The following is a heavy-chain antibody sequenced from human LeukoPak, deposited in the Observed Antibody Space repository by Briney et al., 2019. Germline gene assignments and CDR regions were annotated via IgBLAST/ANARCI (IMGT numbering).Heavy chain of an antibody. Sequence: SETLSLTCTVSADFISSYYWSWIRQPPGKGLEWIGYIYYSGNTNYNPSLKSRVTISVDTSKNHFSLKLSSVTAADTAVYYCARDKRYTSSWYGDAFDLWGRGTTVTVSS. D-gene: IGHD6-13*01. CDR3: ARDKRYTSSWYGDAFDL. CDR1: ADFISSYY. CDR2: IYYSGNT. J-gene: IGHJ3*01. V-gene: IGHV4-59*01.